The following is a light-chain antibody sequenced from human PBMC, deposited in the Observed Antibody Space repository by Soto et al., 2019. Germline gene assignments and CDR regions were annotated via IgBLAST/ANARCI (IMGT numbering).Light chain of an antibody. CDR1: QSVSSN. Sequence: EIVMTQSLATLSVSPGERATLSCRASQSVSSNLAWYQQKPGQAPRLLIYGASTRATGIPARFSGSGSGTEFTLTISSLQSEDFAVYYCQQYGSSPTFGQGTKVEIK. CDR2: GAS. CDR3: QQYGSSPT. J-gene: IGKJ1*01. V-gene: IGKV3-15*01.